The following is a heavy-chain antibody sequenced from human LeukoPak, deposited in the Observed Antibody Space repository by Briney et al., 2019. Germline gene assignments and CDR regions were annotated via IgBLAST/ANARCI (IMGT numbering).Heavy chain of an antibody. J-gene: IGHJ4*02. CDR3: AKSSSGYGLDY. D-gene: IGHD6-13*01. CDR1: GFTFSSYG. Sequence: PPGRSLRLSCAASGFTFSSYGMHSVRQAPGKGLEWVAVISYDGSNKYYADSVKGRFTISRDNSKNTLYLQMNSLRAEDTAVYYCAKSSSGYGLDYWGQGTLVTVSS. CDR2: ISYDGSNK. V-gene: IGHV3-30*18.